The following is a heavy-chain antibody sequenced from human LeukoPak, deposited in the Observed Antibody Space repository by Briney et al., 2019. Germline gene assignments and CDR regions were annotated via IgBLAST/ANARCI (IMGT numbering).Heavy chain of an antibody. D-gene: IGHD3-10*01. CDR2: IYHSGST. CDR1: GYSISSGYY. V-gene: IGHV4-38-2*02. Sequence: PSETLSLTCTVSGYSISSGYYWGWIRQPPGKGLEWIGSIYHSGSTYYNPSLKSRVTISVDTSKNQFSLKLSSVTAADTAVYYCARGEDYYGSGSYYNVDHWFDPWGQGTLVTVSS. J-gene: IGHJ5*02. CDR3: ARGEDYYGSGSYYNVDHWFDP.